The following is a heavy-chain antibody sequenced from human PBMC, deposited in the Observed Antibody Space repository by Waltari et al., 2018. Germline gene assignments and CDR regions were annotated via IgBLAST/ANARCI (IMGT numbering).Heavy chain of an antibody. CDR2: IRYDGSNK. J-gene: IGHJ4*02. V-gene: IGHV3-30*02. D-gene: IGHD1-26*01. CDR1: GITFSSYG. CDR3: AKDWGRELPFYYFDY. Sequence: QVQLVESGGGVVQPGGSVRLSCAASGITFSSYGMHWVRQAPGKGLEWVAFIRYDGSNKYYADSVKGRFTISRDNSKNTLYLQMNSLRAEDTAVYYCAKDWGRELPFYYFDYWGQGTLVTVSS.